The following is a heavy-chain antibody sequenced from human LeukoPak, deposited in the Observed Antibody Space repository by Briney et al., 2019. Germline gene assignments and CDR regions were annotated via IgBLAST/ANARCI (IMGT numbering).Heavy chain of an antibody. Sequence: PSETLSLTCAVYGGSFSGYYWSWIRQPPGKGLEWIGEINHSGSTNYNPSLKSRVTISVDTSKNQFSLKLSSVTAADTAVYYCARNVRYYYYYGMDVWGQGTTVTVSS. J-gene: IGHJ6*02. CDR1: GGSFSGYY. CDR2: INHSGST. CDR3: ARNVRYYYYYGMDV. V-gene: IGHV4-34*01.